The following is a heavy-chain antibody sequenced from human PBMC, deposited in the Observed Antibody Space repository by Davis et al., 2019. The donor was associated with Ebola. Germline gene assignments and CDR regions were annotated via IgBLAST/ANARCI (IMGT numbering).Heavy chain of an antibody. CDR2: FPGSGGGP. D-gene: IGHD1-26*01. CDR1: GFTFSTNY. J-gene: IGHJ4*02. CDR3: AKHYSGSYCQDS. Sequence: PGGSLRLSCAASGFTFSTNYMSWVRQAPGKGLEWVSTFPGSGGGPSYADSVKGRFTFSRDNSQSTLYLHMNSLGVEDTAIYYCAKHYSGSYCQDSWGQGTLVTVS. V-gene: IGHV3-23*01.